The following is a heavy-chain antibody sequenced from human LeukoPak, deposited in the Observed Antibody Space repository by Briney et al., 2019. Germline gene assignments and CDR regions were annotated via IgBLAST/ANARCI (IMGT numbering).Heavy chain of an antibody. V-gene: IGHV3-30*18. CDR2: ISYDGSDK. CDR1: GFTFSSYG. D-gene: IGHD5-24*01. Sequence: GGSLRLSCAASGFTFSSYGRHWVRQAPGKGLEWVAIISYDGSDKYYADSVKGRFTISRDNSKNTLDLQMNSLRTEDTAVYYCAKDGRDGYTFRYYYGMDVWGQGTTVTVSS. J-gene: IGHJ6*02. CDR3: AKDGRDGYTFRYYYGMDV.